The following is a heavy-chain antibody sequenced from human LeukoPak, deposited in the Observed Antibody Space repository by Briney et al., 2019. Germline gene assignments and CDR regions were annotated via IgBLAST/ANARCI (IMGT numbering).Heavy chain of an antibody. Sequence: GGSLRLSCAASGFTFSSYSMNWVRQAPGKGLEWVSSISSSSSYIYYGDSVKGRFTISRDNAKNSLYLQMNSLRAEDTAVYYCARDLRFLEWLSPFDYRGQGTLVTVSS. CDR2: ISSSSSYI. V-gene: IGHV3-21*01. J-gene: IGHJ4*02. D-gene: IGHD3-3*01. CDR1: GFTFSSYS. CDR3: ARDLRFLEWLSPFDY.